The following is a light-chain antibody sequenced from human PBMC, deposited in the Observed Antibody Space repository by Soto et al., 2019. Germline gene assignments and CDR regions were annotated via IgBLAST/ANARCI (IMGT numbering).Light chain of an antibody. Sequence: ETVLTQSPGTLSLSPGERATLSCRASQSISSSFLAWYQQKPGQAPRLLIYGASSRATGIADRFSCSGSETYFTLTISRLDPEDAAVYYCQEYVRSPPSWTFGQGTNVEIK. CDR1: QSISSSF. CDR2: GAS. V-gene: IGKV3-20*01. CDR3: QEYVRSPPSWT. J-gene: IGKJ1*01.